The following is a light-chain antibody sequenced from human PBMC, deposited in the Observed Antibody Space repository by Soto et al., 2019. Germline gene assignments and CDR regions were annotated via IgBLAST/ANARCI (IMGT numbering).Light chain of an antibody. Sequence: QSVLTQPASVSGSPGQSIAISCIGTSIDVGAYDYVSWYQQHPDRAPKLMVYEVHNRPSGVSNRFSGSKSVNTATLTISGLQPEDEADYYCASHTSSNTRVFGTGTKVTGL. J-gene: IGLJ1*01. CDR2: EVH. V-gene: IGLV2-14*03. CDR3: ASHTSSNTRV. CDR1: SIDVGAYDY.